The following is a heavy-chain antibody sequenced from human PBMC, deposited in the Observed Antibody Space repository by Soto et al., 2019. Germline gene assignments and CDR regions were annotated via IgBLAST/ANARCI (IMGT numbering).Heavy chain of an antibody. CDR3: SCCIGGTFHQNYGMDV. CDR2: ISPSTSHI. Sequence: EVHLVESGGGLVKPGGSLRLSCAVSGFTFSSCTMNWVRQAPGKGLEWVSSISPSTSHIYYADSVKGRFTISRDNAKNSLFLQMNSLRVEDTAVNYCSCCIGGTFHQNYGMDVSGQGTTVTVSS. V-gene: IGHV3-21*04. CDR1: GFTFSSCT. J-gene: IGHJ6*02. D-gene: IGHD2-15*01.